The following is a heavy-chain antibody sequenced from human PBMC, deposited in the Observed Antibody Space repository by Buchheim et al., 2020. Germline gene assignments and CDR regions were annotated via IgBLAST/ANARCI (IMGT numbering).Heavy chain of an antibody. CDR3: AKGADSSGYYADWYFDL. J-gene: IGHJ2*01. D-gene: IGHD3-22*01. V-gene: IGHV3-30*18. CDR1: GFTFSSYG. Sequence: QVQLVESGGGVVQPGRSLRLSCAASGFTFSSYGMHWVRQAPGKGLEWVAVISYDGSNKYYADSVKGRFTISRDNSKNTLYLQMNSLRAEDTAVYYCAKGADSSGYYADWYFDLWGRGTL. CDR2: ISYDGSNK.